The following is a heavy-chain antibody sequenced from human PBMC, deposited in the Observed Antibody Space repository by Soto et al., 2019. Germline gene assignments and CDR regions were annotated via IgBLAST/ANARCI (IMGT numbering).Heavy chain of an antibody. J-gene: IGHJ4*02. CDR1: GGSVSSGNYY. CDR2: IDYSGSI. D-gene: IGHD3-3*01. CDR3: ARGGPYYDLGTAYFSTSYYFDY. V-gene: IGHV4-61*01. Sequence: SETLSLTCTVSGGSVSSGNYYWSWIRQPPGKGLEWIGYIDYSGSIKYNPSLESRFTISRDNAKNSLYLQMNSLRADDTAVYYCARGGPYYDLGTAYFSTSYYFDYWGQGALVTVSS.